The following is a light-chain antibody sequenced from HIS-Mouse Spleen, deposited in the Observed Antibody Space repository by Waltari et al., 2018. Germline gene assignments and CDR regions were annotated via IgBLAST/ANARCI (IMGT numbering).Light chain of an antibody. V-gene: IGKV1-5*03. Sequence: DIQMTQSPSTLSASVGDRVTITCRASQSISSWLAWYQQKPGKAPKLLIYKASSLESGVPSRFSGSGSGTEFTLTISSLQPDDFATYYCQQYGSSPTFGQGTKLEIK. J-gene: IGKJ2*01. CDR2: KAS. CDR3: QQYGSSPT. CDR1: QSISSW.